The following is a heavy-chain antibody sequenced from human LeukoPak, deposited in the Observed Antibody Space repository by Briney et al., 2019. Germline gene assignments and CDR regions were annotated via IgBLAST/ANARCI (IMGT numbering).Heavy chain of an antibody. CDR2: ISYDGSNK. CDR1: GFTFSSYA. J-gene: IGHJ4*02. V-gene: IGHV3-30-3*01. CDR3: ARDLDY. Sequence: GGSLRLSCAASGFTFSSYAMSWVRQAPGKGLEWVAVISYDGSNKYYADSVKSRFTTSRDNSKNTLYLQMNSLRAEDTAVYYCARDLDYWGQGTLVTVSS.